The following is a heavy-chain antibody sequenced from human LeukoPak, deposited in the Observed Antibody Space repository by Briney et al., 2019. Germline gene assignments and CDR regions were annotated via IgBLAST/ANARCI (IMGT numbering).Heavy chain of an antibody. Sequence: PSQTLSLTCTVSGGSISSGSYYWSWIRQPAGKGLEWIGRIYTSGSTNYNPSLKSRVTISVDTSKNQFSLKLSSVTAADTAVYYCARRGYCSGGSCGYMDVWGKGTTVTVSS. CDR2: IYTSGST. CDR1: GGSISSGSYY. J-gene: IGHJ6*03. V-gene: IGHV4-61*02. D-gene: IGHD2-15*01. CDR3: ARRGYCSGGSCGYMDV.